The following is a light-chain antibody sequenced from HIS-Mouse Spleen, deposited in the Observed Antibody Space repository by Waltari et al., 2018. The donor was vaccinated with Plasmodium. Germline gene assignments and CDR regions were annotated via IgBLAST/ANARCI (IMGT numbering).Light chain of an antibody. J-gene: IGKJ3*01. CDR1: QSVSSN. Sequence: EIVMTQSPATLSVSPGERATLSCRASQSVSSNLAWYQQKPGQAPRLLIYGASTRATGIPARFSGSWSGTEFTLTISSLQSEDFAVYYCQQYNNWSFTFGPGNKVDIK. CDR2: GAS. CDR3: QQYNNWSFT. V-gene: IGKV3-15*01.